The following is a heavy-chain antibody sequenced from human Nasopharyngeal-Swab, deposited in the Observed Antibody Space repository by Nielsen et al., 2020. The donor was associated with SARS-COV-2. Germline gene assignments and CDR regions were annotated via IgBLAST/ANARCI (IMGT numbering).Heavy chain of an antibody. V-gene: IGHV1-3*01. CDR3: ARGIHSSAWIVDY. Sequence: ASVKVSCKASGYTFTNHAMHWVRQAPGQSLEWLGCINVGNGNTEYSQRFQGRVTISTDTSASTAFMELTNLRSEDTAIYYCARGIHSSAWIVDYWGQGTLVTVS. J-gene: IGHJ4*02. D-gene: IGHD6-25*01. CDR1: GYTFTNHA. CDR2: INVGNGNT.